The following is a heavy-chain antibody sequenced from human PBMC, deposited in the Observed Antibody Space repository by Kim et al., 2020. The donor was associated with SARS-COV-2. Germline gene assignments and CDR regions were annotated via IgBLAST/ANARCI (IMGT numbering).Heavy chain of an antibody. D-gene: IGHD5-12*01. CDR3: VGDIVATKYYFDY. J-gene: IGHJ4*02. V-gene: IGHV3-64D*09. Sequence: YADSVKGRFTISRDNSKNTLYLQMSSLRAEDTAVYYCVGDIVATKYYFDYWGQGTLVTVSS.